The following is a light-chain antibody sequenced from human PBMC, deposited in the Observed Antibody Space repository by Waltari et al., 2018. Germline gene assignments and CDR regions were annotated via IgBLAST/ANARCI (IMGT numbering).Light chain of an antibody. CDR3: QQYNNWPLT. CDR2: GAS. J-gene: IGKJ4*01. V-gene: IGKV3-15*01. CDR1: QSVTNN. Sequence: EIIMTQSQATLSLSPGESATLSCRASQSVTNNLAWYQQKPGQAPRLLIYGASTRATSIPARISGSGSGTEFTLTISSLQSEDFAFYYCQQYNNWPLTFGGGTKVEIK.